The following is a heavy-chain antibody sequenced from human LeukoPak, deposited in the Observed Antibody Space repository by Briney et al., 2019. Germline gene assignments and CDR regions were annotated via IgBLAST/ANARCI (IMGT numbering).Heavy chain of an antibody. D-gene: IGHD2-2*02. V-gene: IGHV5-51*01. Sequence: GESLQISCKASGFSFTNYWIGWVRQVPGKGLEWMGIIYPGDSDTRYSPSFQGQVTISADKSSSTAYLQWRSLKASDTAMYYCAGHSFDTVDAFDVWGQGTIVIVSA. CDR1: GFSFTNYW. CDR3: AGHSFDTVDAFDV. CDR2: IYPGDSDT. J-gene: IGHJ3*01.